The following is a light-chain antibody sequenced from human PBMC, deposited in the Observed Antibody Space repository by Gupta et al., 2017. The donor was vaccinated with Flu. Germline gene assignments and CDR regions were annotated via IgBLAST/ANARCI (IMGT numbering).Light chain of an antibody. Sequence: EIVLTPSPATLPLSPGETAPLSCRASQSVSNYLAWYQQKPGQAPRLLIYEASNRATGIPARCSGSGAGTDFTLTISSLEPEDFAVYFCQQRNNWPSFGGGTKVEIK. J-gene: IGKJ4*01. CDR2: EAS. CDR3: QQRNNWPS. V-gene: IGKV3-11*01. CDR1: QSVSNY.